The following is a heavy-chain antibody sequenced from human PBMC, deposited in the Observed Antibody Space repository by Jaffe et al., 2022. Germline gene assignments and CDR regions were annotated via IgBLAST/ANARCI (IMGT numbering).Heavy chain of an antibody. V-gene: IGHV1-69*02. CDR3: ATDGFLTGYPLGY. D-gene: IGHD3-9*01. Sequence: QVQLVQSGAEVKKPGSSVKVSCKASGGTFSSYTISWVRQAPGQGLEWMGRIIPILGIANYAQKFQGRVTITADKSTSTAYMELSSLRSEDTAVYYCATDGFLTGYPLGYWGQGTLVTVSS. CDR1: GGTFSSYT. CDR2: IIPILGIA. J-gene: IGHJ4*02.